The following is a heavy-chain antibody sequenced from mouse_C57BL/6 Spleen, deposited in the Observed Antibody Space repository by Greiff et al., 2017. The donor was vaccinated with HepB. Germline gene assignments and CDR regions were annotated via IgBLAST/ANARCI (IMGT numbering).Heavy chain of an antibody. D-gene: IGHD1-1*01. V-gene: IGHV2-2*01. J-gene: IGHJ4*01. CDR3: ASPITTVVAPYYAMDY. CDR2: IWSGGST. Sequence: VKLVESGPGLVQPSQSLSITCTVSGFSLTSYGVHWVRQSPGKGLEWLGVIWSGGSTDYNAAFISRLSISKDNSKSQVFFKMNSLQADDTAIYYCASPITTVVAPYYAMDYWGQGTSVTVSS. CDR1: GFSLTSYG.